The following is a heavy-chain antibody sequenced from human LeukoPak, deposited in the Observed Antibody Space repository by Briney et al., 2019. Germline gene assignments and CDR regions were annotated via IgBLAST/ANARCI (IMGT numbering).Heavy chain of an antibody. CDR1: GYSISSGYY. D-gene: IGHD3-3*01. CDR3: ASGFLEWLSTDAFDI. V-gene: IGHV4-38-2*01. Sequence: PSETLSLTCAVSGYSISSGYYWGWIRQPPGKGLEWIGSIYHSGSTYYNPSLKSRVTISVDTSKNQFSLKLSSVTAADTAVYYCASGFLEWLSTDAFDIWGQGTMVTVSS. CDR2: IYHSGST. J-gene: IGHJ3*02.